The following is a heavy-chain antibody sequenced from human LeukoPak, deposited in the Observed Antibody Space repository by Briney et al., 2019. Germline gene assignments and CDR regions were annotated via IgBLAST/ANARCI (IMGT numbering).Heavy chain of an antibody. CDR2: IIPIFGTA. CDR3: ARSETYYYGSGSRWYFDY. J-gene: IGHJ4*02. Sequence: SVKVSCKASGGTFSSYAISWVRQAPGQGLEWMGGIIPIFGTASYAQKFQGRVTITADESTSTAYMELSSLRSEDTAVYYCARSETYYYGSGSRWYFDYWGQGTLVTVSS. D-gene: IGHD3-10*01. CDR1: GGTFSSYA. V-gene: IGHV1-69*13.